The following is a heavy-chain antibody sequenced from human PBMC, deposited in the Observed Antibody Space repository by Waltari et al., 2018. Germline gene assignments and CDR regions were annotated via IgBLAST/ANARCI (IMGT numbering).Heavy chain of an antibody. J-gene: IGHJ4*02. V-gene: IGHV4-4*07. Sequence: QVQLQESGPGLVKPSETLSLTCTVSGGSISSYYWSWIRQPAGKGLEWIGRIYTSGSTNYTPSLKSRVTMSVDTSKNQCSRKRSSVTAADTAVYYCARGGHSSGWGPNYWGQGTLVTVSS. D-gene: IGHD6-19*01. CDR3: ARGGHSSGWGPNY. CDR1: GGSISSYY. CDR2: IYTSGST.